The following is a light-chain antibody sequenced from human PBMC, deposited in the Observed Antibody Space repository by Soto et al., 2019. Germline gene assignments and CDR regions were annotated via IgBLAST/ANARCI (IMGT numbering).Light chain of an antibody. CDR2: GAS. V-gene: IGKV3-20*01. CDR3: HQYDSSTLT. J-gene: IGKJ4*01. Sequence: EIVLTQSPGTLSLSPGERATPSCRASQSVSSSYLAWYQQKPGQAPRLLIYGASSRATGIPDRFSGSGSGTDFTLTISRLEPEDFAVYYCHQYDSSTLTFGGGTKVEIK. CDR1: QSVSSSY.